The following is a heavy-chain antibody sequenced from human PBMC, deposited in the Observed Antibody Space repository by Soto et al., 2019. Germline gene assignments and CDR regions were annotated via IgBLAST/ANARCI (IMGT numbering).Heavy chain of an antibody. D-gene: IGHD3-3*01. CDR3: ARDYHFWSGRDY. CDR1: GYSFTGYY. V-gene: IGHV1-2*04. Sequence: ASVKVSFKASGYSFTGYYMHWVRQAPGQGLEWMGWINPNSGGTNYAQKFQGWVTMTRDTSISTAYMELSRLRSDDTSVYYFARDYHFWSGRDYWGQGTLVTVSS. J-gene: IGHJ4*02. CDR2: INPNSGGT.